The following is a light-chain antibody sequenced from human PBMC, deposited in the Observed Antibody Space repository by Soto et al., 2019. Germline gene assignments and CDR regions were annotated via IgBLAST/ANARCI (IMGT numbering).Light chain of an antibody. J-gene: IGKJ4*01. CDR2: DAS. CDR1: QGISNY. Sequence: DIQMTQSPSSLSASVGDRVTITCRASQGISNYLAWYQQKPGKAPKVLIYDASYLETGVPSRFSGRGSGTDFTFTISSLQPEDIATYYCQQYDTLLTFGGGTKVEMK. V-gene: IGKV1-33*01. CDR3: QQYDTLLT.